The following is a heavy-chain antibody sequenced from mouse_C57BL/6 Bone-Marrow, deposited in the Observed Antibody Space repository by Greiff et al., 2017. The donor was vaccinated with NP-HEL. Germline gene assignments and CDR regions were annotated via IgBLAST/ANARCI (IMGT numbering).Heavy chain of an antibody. V-gene: IGHV1-26*01. CDR3: ARTMVTNYFDV. CDR1: GYTFTDYY. D-gene: IGHD2-2*01. CDR2: INPNNGGT. Sequence: EVQLQQSGPELVKPGASVKISCKASGYTFTDYYMNWVKQSHGKSLEWIGDINPNNGGTSYNQQFKGKATLTVDKSSSTAYMALRSLTSEYSAVYYCARTMVTNYFDVWGTGTTVTVSS. J-gene: IGHJ1*03.